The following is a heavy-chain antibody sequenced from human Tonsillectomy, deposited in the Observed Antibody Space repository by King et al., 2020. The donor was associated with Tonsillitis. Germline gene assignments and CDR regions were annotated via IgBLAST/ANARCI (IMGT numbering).Heavy chain of an antibody. V-gene: IGHV4-59*01. D-gene: IGHD3-16*01. CDR2: IYYSGST. CDR3: ARGRGILPSANLFHP. J-gene: IGHJ5*02. CDR1: GGSISTFY. Sequence: VQLQESGPGLVKPSETLSLTCTVSGGSISTFYWSWIRQPPGKGLEWIGYIYYSGSTYYNPSLKSRVTISLDTSKHQFSLKLSSVTAADTAIYYCARGRGILPSANLFHPGGQGTLVPVST.